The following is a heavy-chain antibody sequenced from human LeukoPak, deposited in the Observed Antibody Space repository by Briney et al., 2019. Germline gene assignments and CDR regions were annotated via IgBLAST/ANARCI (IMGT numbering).Heavy chain of an antibody. CDR2: ISASGGGR. V-gene: IGHV3-23*01. CDR1: GFTFKNYA. Sequence: PGGSLRLSCAASGFTFKNYAMTWVRQAPGKGLEWVSTISASGGGRYYADSVQGRFTISRDNSKNTLYLQMNSLRAEDTAVYYCARDTIAVADSRSYYFDYWGQGTLVTVSS. D-gene: IGHD6-19*01. CDR3: ARDTIAVADSRSYYFDY. J-gene: IGHJ4*02.